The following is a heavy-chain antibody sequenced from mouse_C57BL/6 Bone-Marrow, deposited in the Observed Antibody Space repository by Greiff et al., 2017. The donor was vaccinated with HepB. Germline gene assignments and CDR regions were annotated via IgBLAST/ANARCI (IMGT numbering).Heavy chain of an antibody. V-gene: IGHV3-6*01. CDR2: ISYDGSN. J-gene: IGHJ3*01. CDR3: ARERPWFAY. CDR1: GYSITSGYY. Sequence: EVKLEESGPGLVKPSQSLSLTCSVTGYSITSGYYWNWIRQFPGNKLEWMGYISYDGSNNYNPSLKNRISITRDTSKNQFFLKLNSVTTEDTATYYCARERPWFAYWGQGTLVTVSA.